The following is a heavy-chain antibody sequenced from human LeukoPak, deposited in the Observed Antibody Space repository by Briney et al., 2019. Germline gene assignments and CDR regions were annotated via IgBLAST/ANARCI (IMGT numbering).Heavy chain of an antibody. J-gene: IGHJ3*02. V-gene: IGHV3-11*01. CDR3: VRASHYGNAFDI. D-gene: IGHD3-10*01. CDR1: GFTFSDYY. Sequence: GGSLRLSCAASGFTFSDYYMSWIRQAPGKGLEWVSYISSSGSTIYYADSVKGRFTISRDNAKNSLYLQMNSLRAEDTAVYYCVRASHYGNAFDIWGQGTMVTVSS. CDR2: ISSSGSTI.